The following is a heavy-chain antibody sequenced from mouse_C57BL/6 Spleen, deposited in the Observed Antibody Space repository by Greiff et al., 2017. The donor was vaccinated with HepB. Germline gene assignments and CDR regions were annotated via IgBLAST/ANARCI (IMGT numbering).Heavy chain of an antibody. V-gene: IGHV14-4*01. Sequence: VQLKESGAELVRPGASVKLSCTASGFNIKDDYMHWVKQRPEQGLEWIGWIDPKNGDTEYASKFQGKATITADTSSNTAYLQLSSLTSEDTAVYYCTKGLPPAYWGQGTLVTVSA. CDR1: GFNIKDDY. D-gene: IGHD5-5*01. CDR2: IDPKNGDT. J-gene: IGHJ3*01. CDR3: TKGLPPAY.